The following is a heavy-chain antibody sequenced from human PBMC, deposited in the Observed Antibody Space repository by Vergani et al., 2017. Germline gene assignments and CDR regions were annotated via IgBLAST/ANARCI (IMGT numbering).Heavy chain of an antibody. Sequence: QVQLQESGPGLVKPSQTLSLTCTVSGGSISSGSYYWSWIRQHAGKGLEWIGRIYTSGSTNYNPSLKSRVTMSVDTSKNQFSLKLSSVTAADTAVYYCAEGRAGGLFDYWGQGTLVTVSS. CDR3: AEGRAGGLFDY. D-gene: IGHD6-13*01. J-gene: IGHJ4*02. V-gene: IGHV4-61*02. CDR1: GGSISSGSYY. CDR2: IYTSGST.